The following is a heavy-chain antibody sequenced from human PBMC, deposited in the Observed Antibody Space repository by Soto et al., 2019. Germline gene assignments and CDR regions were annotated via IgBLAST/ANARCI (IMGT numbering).Heavy chain of an antibody. Sequence: PGGSLRLSCAASGFTFSSYSMSWVRQAPGKGLEWVSSISSSSSYIYYADSVKGRFTISRDNAKNSLYLQMNSLRAEDTAVYYCARPKSIAANWFDPWGQGTLVTVSS. CDR2: ISSSSSYI. CDR3: ARPKSIAANWFDP. V-gene: IGHV3-21*01. J-gene: IGHJ5*02. CDR1: GFTFSSYS. D-gene: IGHD6-6*01.